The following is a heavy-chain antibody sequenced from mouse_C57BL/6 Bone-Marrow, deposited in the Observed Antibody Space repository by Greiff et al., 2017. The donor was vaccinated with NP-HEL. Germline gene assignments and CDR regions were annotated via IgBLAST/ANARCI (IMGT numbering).Heavy chain of an antibody. CDR3: ASPYDYDVAWFAY. J-gene: IGHJ3*01. D-gene: IGHD2-4*01. Sequence: EVQLVESGGDLVKPGGSLKLSCAASGFTFSSYGMSWVRQTPDKRLEWVATISSGGSYTSYPDSVKGRFTISRDNAKNTLYLQMGSLKSEDTAMYYCASPYDYDVAWFAYWGQGTLVTVSA. V-gene: IGHV5-6*01. CDR2: ISSGGSYT. CDR1: GFTFSSYG.